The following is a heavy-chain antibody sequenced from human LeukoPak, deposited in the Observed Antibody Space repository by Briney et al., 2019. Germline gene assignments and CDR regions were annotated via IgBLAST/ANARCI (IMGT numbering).Heavy chain of an antibody. CDR2: ISGSGGST. J-gene: IGHJ5*02. D-gene: IGHD6-19*01. V-gene: IGHV3-23*01. Sequence: GGSLRLSCAASGFTFSSYAMSWVRQAPGKGLEWVSAISGSGGSTYYADSVKGRLTISRDNSKNTLYLQMNSLRAEDTAVYYCAKDRGAVAGTSWFDPWGQGTLVTVSS. CDR3: AKDRGAVAGTSWFDP. CDR1: GFTFSSYA.